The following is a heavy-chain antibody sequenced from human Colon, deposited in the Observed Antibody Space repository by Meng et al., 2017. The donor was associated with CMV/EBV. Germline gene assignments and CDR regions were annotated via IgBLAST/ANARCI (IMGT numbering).Heavy chain of an antibody. CDR3: AHLLAYYYGSGSYGTLDY. V-gene: IGHV2-5*02. CDR1: SISTSGVG. J-gene: IGHJ4*02. Sequence: SISTSGVGVGWIRQPPGKALEWLALIYWDDDKRYSPSLQSRLTITKDTSKNQVVLTMTNMDPVDTATYYCAHLLAYYYGSGSYGTLDYWGQGTLVTVSS. CDR2: IYWDDDK. D-gene: IGHD3-10*01.